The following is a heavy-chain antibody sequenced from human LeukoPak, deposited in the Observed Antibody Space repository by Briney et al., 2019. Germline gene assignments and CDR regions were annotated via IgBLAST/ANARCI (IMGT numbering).Heavy chain of an antibody. CDR1: GYTFPKYY. CDR3: ARGGNFDAGGSFAP. J-gene: IGHJ5*02. Sequence: AAVKEGFMASGYTFPKYYMRQVRQAPGQGLEWMGIINPSGASTRYAQKFQGRVTTTRDTSTSTVYMELSSLRSDDTAVYYCARGGNFDAGGSFAPWG. CDR2: INPSGAST. D-gene: IGHD4-23*01. V-gene: IGHV1-46*01.